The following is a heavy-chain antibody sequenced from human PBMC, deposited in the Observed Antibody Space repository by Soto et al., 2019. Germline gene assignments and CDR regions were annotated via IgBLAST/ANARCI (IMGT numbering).Heavy chain of an antibody. D-gene: IGHD3-10*01. CDR3: ARGTFYYGPGSSWIDH. V-gene: IGHV4-34*01. Sequence: QVQLQQWGAGLLKPSETLSLTCGVYGASFNGYYWSWVRQPPGQGLEWIGEIFHTGGTKYNPSLESRVTISVDTSNIQFSLKLTSVSAADTAVYYCARGTFYYGPGSSWIDHWGQGRLVTVSS. CDR2: IFHTGGT. J-gene: IGHJ4*02. CDR1: GASFNGYY.